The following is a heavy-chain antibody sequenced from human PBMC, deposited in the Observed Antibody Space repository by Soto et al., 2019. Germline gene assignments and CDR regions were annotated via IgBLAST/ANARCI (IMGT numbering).Heavy chain of an antibody. CDR1: GYTFTSYD. CDR3: ARLKQDYAVA. J-gene: IGHJ5*02. Sequence: QVQLVQSGAEVEKPGASVKVSCKASGYTFTSYDINWERLATGQGLEWMGWMNPNSGNTAYAQKFQGRVTMTRNTSISTAYMELSSLRSEDTAVYYCARLKQDYAVAWGQGTLVTVSS. CDR2: MNPNSGNT. V-gene: IGHV1-8*01. D-gene: IGHD3-16*01.